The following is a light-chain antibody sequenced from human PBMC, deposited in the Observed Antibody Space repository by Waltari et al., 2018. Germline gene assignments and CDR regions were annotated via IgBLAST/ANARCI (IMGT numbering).Light chain of an antibody. CDR1: QDISNY. V-gene: IGKV1-39*01. Sequence: DIQMTQSPSSLSASVGDRVTITCQASQDISNYLNCYQEKPGKAPELLICDASNLETGVPSRFSGRGSGTDFTLTVSSLQPEDFTTYCCQQSFSSPWTFGPGTQV. CDR2: DAS. J-gene: IGKJ1*01. CDR3: QQSFSSPWT.